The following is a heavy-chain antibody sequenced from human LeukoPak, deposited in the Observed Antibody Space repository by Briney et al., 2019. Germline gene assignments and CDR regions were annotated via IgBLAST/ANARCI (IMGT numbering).Heavy chain of an antibody. V-gene: IGHV1-2*02. CDR1: GYTFTGYY. Sequence: ASVKVSCKASGYTFTGYYTHWVRQAPGQGLEWMGWINPNSGGTNYAQKFQGRVTMTRDTSISTAYMELSRLRSDDTAVYYCARDLMRGSGSYLQGGWFDPWGQGTLVTVSS. J-gene: IGHJ5*02. CDR3: ARDLMRGSGSYLQGGWFDP. D-gene: IGHD3-10*01. CDR2: INPNSGGT.